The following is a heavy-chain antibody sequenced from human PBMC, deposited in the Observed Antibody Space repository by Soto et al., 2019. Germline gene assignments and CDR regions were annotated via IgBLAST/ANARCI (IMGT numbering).Heavy chain of an antibody. CDR1: GFTFTNYG. V-gene: IGHV3-23*01. CDR2: ISGGGSIT. D-gene: IGHD3-3*01. Sequence: PGGSLRRSCAASGFTFTNYGMSWVRQAPGKGLEWLSTISGGGSITYYADSVKGRFTISRDNSKNTLYLQMNSLRAEDTAVYYCAKDSFVELSYDFWSGFSHPGPYYYGMDVWGQGTTVTVSS. J-gene: IGHJ6*02. CDR3: AKDSFVELSYDFWSGFSHPGPYYYGMDV.